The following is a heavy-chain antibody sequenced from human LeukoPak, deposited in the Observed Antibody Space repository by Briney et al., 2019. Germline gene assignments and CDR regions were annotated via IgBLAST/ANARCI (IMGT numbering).Heavy chain of an antibody. D-gene: IGHD2-2*02. J-gene: IGHJ4*02. CDR1: GFTVSSNY. Sequence: GGSLRLSCAASGFTVSSNYMSWVRQAPGKGLEWVSAISGSGGSTYYADSVKGRFTISRDNSKNTLYLQMNSLRAEDTAVYYCAKDRAVVVVPAAIGVYSYWGQGTLVTVSS. CDR3: AKDRAVVVVPAAIGVYSY. V-gene: IGHV3-23*01. CDR2: ISGSGGST.